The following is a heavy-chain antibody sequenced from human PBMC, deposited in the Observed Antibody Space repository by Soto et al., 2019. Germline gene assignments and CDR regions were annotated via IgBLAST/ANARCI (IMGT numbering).Heavy chain of an antibody. D-gene: IGHD4-4*01. Sequence: QVQLVQSGAEVKKPGSSVKVSCKASGGTFSSYTISWVRQAPGQGLEWMGRIIPILGIANYAQKFQGRVTITGDKATSTAYMERSSLRSEDTAVYYCASLPEDYSNYGLSPPTREIDYWGQGTLVTVSS. CDR1: GGTFSSYT. V-gene: IGHV1-69*02. CDR3: ASLPEDYSNYGLSPPTREIDY. J-gene: IGHJ4*02. CDR2: IIPILGIA.